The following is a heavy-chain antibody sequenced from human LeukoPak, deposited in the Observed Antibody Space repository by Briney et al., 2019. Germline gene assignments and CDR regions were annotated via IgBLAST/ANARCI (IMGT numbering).Heavy chain of an antibody. CDR3: ARVPTDYYMDV. D-gene: IGHD1-26*01. J-gene: IGHJ6*03. V-gene: IGHV4-59*01. CDR1: GGSISSYY. CDR2: IYYSGST. Sequence: SETLSLTCTVSGGSISSYYWSWIRQPPGKGLEWIGYIYYSGSTNYNPSLKSRVTISVDTSKNQFSLKLSSVTAADTAVYYCARVPTDYYMDVWGKGTTVTLSS.